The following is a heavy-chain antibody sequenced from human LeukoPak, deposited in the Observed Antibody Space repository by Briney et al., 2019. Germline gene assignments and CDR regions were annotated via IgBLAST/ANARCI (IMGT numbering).Heavy chain of an antibody. CDR2: IYNSVNT. CDR1: GDSISIYY. D-gene: IGHD1-14*01. CDR3: ARAGTSPGINREYFDY. V-gene: IGHV4-59*01. Sequence: PSETLSLTCTVSGDSISIYYWSWIRQPPGKGLEWIGYIYNSVNTYYNPSLKSRVTISVDTSKNQFSLKLTSVTAADTAVYYCARAGTSPGINREYFDYWGQGTLVTVSS. J-gene: IGHJ4*02.